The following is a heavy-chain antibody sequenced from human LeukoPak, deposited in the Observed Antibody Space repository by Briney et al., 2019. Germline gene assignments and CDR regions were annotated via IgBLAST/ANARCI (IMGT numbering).Heavy chain of an antibody. CDR2: IKQDGSEK. J-gene: IGHJ4*02. D-gene: IGHD2-8*01. CDR3: AREMEGFDY. V-gene: IGHV3-7*01. CDR1: GFTF. Sequence: PGGSLRLSCAASGFTFSWVRQAPGKGLEWVANIKQDGSEKSYVDSVKGRFTISRDNAKNSLYLQMDSLRAEDTAVYYCAREMEGFDYWGQGSLVTVSS.